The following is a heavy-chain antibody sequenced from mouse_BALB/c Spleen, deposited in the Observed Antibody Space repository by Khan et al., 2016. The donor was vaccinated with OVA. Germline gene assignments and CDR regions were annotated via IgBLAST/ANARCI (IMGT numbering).Heavy chain of an antibody. Sequence: QVQLKESGPELAKPGASVKMSCKASGYTFTNYWILWVKQRPGQGLEWIGYINPSTGYTEYNQNFKDKATLTVDISSSTAYIQMSSLTSEDSAVDDCERRGERWAIDYWGQGTTLTVSS. CDR1: GYTFTNYW. CDR2: INPSTGYT. D-gene: IGHD1-1*01. V-gene: IGHV1-7*01. J-gene: IGHJ2*01. CDR3: ERRGERWAIDY.